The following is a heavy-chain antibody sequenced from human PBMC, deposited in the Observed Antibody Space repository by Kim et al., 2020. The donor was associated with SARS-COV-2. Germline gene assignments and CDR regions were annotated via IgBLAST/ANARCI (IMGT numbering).Heavy chain of an antibody. CDR3: TTEDAFDF. CDR2: DGETT. V-gene: IGHV3-15*01. J-gene: IGHJ3*01. Sequence: DGETTDYSALVKDRFTISRDDSKNTLYLQMNSVKSEDTAVYYCTTEDAFDFWGQGTMVTVSS.